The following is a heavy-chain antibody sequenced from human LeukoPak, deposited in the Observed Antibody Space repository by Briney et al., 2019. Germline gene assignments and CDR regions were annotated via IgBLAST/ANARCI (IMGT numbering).Heavy chain of an antibody. CDR3: ARAQRALDY. D-gene: IGHD1-1*01. CDR2: IGGGGTE. CDR1: GFIISDFT. V-gene: IGHV3-23*01. J-gene: IGHJ4*02. Sequence: PGGSLTLSCAASGFIISDFTMNWVRQAPGKGLEWVSGIGGGGTEYYADSVKGRFIISSDSSQNLVHLQMNSLTVEDTAVYYCARAQRALDYWGQGTLVTVSS.